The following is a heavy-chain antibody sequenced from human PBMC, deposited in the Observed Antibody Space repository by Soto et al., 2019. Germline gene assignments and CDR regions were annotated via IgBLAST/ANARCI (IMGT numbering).Heavy chain of an antibody. CDR2: ISGSDGKT. Sequence: SCAASGFSFGRYALSWVRQAPGKGLEWVSTISGSDGKTFYADSVKGRFSISRDTSQSTLYLQMNSLRADDTAMYYCARWSYLDYWGQGTRVTVSS. CDR3: ARWSYLDY. CDR1: GFSFGRYA. V-gene: IGHV3-23*01. D-gene: IGHD3-3*01. J-gene: IGHJ4*02.